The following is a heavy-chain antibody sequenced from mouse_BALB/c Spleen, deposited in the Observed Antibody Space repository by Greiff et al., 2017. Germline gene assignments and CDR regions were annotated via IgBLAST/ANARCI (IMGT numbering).Heavy chain of an antibody. CDR1: GYTFTSYW. V-gene: IGHV1-69*02. Sequence: QVQLQQPGAELVRPGASVKLSCKASGYTFTSYWINWVKQRPGQGLEWIGNIYPSDSYTNYNQKFKDKATLTVDKSSSTTYMQLSSPTSEDSAVYYCTRLSYDGYPLDYWGQGTTLTVSS. CDR3: TRLSYDGYPLDY. J-gene: IGHJ2*01. D-gene: IGHD2-3*01. CDR2: IYPSDSYT.